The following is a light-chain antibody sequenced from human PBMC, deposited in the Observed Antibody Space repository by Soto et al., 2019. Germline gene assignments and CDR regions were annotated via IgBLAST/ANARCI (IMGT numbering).Light chain of an antibody. V-gene: IGLV2-14*03. J-gene: IGLJ1*01. CDR2: DVT. Sequence: QAASVSGSPGQSITVSCTGTNNDVAAYNLVSWYRQYPGEVPTLLIYDVTNRPSGVSGRFSGSKSGSTASLTISGLQTEDEADYFCTSYTKTNSFVFGTGTKVTVL. CDR1: NNDVAAYNL. CDR3: TSYTKTNSFV.